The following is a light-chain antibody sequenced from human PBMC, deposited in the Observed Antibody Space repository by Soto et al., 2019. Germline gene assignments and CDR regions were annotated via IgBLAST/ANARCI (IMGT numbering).Light chain of an antibody. J-gene: IGKJ2*01. Sequence: ENVLTQSPGTMSLSPGERATLSCRASQTVTNSFFAWHQQKPGQPPRLLIHGISSRATGNPDRVSGSGSGTDFTLNISILEPDDFVVYYCQQYSILPHTFGRGT. V-gene: IGKV3-20*01. CDR1: QTVTNSF. CDR3: QQYSILPHT. CDR2: GIS.